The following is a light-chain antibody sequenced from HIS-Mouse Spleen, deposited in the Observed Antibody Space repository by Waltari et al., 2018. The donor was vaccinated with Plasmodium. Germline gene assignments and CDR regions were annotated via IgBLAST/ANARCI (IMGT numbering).Light chain of an antibody. J-gene: IGLJ3*02. V-gene: IGLV3-10*01. CDR1: SAPKKD. CDR2: EDS. CDR3: YSTDSSGNHRV. Sequence: SCELPQPPSAPASPGQTASTTYSADSAPKKDGKWYQQRSGHAPVLVIYEDSKRPPGIPERFSGSSSGTMATLTISGAQVEDEADYYCYSTDSSGNHRVFGGGTKLTVL.